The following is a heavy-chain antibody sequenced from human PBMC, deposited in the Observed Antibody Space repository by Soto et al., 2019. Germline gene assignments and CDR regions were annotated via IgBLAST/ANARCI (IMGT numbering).Heavy chain of an antibody. Sequence: SETLSLTCTVSCGSVSSGSYYWSWIRQPPGKGLEWIGYIYYSGSTNYNPSLKSRVTISVDTSKNQFSLKLSSVTAADTAVYYCARVEITMARGVIINYYYYGMDVWGQGTTVTVSS. CDR3: ARVEITMARGVIINYYYYGMDV. CDR2: IYYSGST. J-gene: IGHJ6*02. V-gene: IGHV4-61*01. D-gene: IGHD3-10*01. CDR1: CGSVSSGSYY.